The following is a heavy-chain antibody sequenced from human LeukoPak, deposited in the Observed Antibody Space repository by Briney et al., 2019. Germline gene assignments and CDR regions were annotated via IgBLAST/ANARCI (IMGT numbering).Heavy chain of an antibody. CDR3: ARDAYYYGSGSYYTD. CDR2: ISWNSGSI. D-gene: IGHD3-10*01. Sequence: GGSLRLSCAASGFTFSRFTMNWVRQAPGKGLEWVSGISWNSGSIDYADSVKGRFTMSRDNAKNSLCLQMNSLRAEDTAVYYCARDAYYYGSGSYYTDWGQGTLVTVSS. J-gene: IGHJ4*02. V-gene: IGHV3-48*04. CDR1: GFTFSRFT.